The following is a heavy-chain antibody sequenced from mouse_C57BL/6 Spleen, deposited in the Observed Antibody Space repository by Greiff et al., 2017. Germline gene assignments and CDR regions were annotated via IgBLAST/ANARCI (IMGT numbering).Heavy chain of an antibody. CDR2: IYPGDGDT. V-gene: IGHV1-80*01. CDR3: ARGDYYGSSYGAMDY. J-gene: IGHJ4*01. CDR1: GYAFSSYW. Sequence: VQVVESGAELVKPGASVKISCKASGYAFSSYWMNWVKQRPGKGLEWIGQIYPGDGDTNYNGKFKGKATLTADKSSSTAYMQLSSLTSEDSAVYFCARGDYYGSSYGAMDYWGQGTSVTVSS. D-gene: IGHD1-1*01.